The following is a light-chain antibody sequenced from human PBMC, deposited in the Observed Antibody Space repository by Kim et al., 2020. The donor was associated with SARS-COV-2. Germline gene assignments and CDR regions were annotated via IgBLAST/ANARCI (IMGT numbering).Light chain of an antibody. CDR1: QSVISTH. Sequence: TRGERATLYCRASQSVISTHLAWYQQRPGQAPRLLIFGASTRATGIPDRFSGSGSGTDFTLTISRLEHEDFAVYYCQQFDSSLWTFGQGTRVEIK. CDR2: GAS. V-gene: IGKV3-20*01. CDR3: QQFDSSLWT. J-gene: IGKJ1*01.